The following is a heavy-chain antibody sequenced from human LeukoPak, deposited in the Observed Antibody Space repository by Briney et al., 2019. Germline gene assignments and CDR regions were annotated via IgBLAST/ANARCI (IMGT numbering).Heavy chain of an antibody. CDR2: INPNSGGT. Sequence: GASVKVSCKASGYTFTSYYMHWVRQAPGQGLEWMGWINPNSGGTNYAQKFQGRVTMTRDTSISTAYMELSRLRSDDTAVYYCARAYDSSGSSVGGDWGQGTLVTVSS. D-gene: IGHD3-22*01. CDR1: GYTFTSYY. J-gene: IGHJ4*02. V-gene: IGHV1-2*02. CDR3: ARAYDSSGSSVGGD.